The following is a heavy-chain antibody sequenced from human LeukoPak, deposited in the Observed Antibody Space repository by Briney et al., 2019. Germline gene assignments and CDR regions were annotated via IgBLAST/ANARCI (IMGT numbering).Heavy chain of an antibody. V-gene: IGHV4-34*01. CDR1: GGSFSGYY. CDR2: INHSGRT. J-gene: IGHJ4*02. Sequence: SETLSLTCAVYGGSFSGYYWSWVRQPPGKGLEWVGEINHSGRTNYNPSLKRRVTISVDTSKNQCFLKLSSVTAADTAVYYCARETGGSGITTGYFDYWGQGTLVTVS. D-gene: IGHD3-10*01. CDR3: ARETGGSGITTGYFDY.